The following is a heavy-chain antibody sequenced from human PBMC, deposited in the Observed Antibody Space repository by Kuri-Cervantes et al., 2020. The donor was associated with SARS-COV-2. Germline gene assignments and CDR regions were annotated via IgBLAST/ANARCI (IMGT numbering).Heavy chain of an antibody. CDR2: ISAYNGNT. Sequence: ASVKVSCKASGYTFTSYGISWVRQAPGQGLEWMGWISAYNGNTNYAQKLQGRVTMTTDTSTSTAYMELRSLRSDDTAVYYCARDKRFTVTTPFDYWGQGTLVTVSS. CDR1: GYTFTSYG. V-gene: IGHV1-18*01. CDR3: ARDKRFTVTTPFDY. D-gene: IGHD4-17*01. J-gene: IGHJ4*02.